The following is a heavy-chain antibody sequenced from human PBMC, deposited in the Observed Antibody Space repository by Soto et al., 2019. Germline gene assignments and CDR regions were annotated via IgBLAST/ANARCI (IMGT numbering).Heavy chain of an antibody. D-gene: IGHD5-12*01. CDR1: GFTFSSYS. J-gene: IGHJ4*02. CDR2: ISSSSSYI. Sequence: EVQLVESGGGLVKPGGSLRLSCAASGFTFSSYSMNWVRQAPGKGLEWVSSISSSSSYIYYADSVKGRFTISRDNAKNSLYLQMNSLRAEDTAVYYCARVGIYSGYAGSWGQGTLVTVSS. V-gene: IGHV3-21*01. CDR3: ARVGIYSGYAGS.